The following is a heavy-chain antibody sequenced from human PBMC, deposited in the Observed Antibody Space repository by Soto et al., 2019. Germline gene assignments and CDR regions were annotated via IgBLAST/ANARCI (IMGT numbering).Heavy chain of an antibody. Sequence: GESLKISCKASGYIFTTYWVAWVRQMPGKGLEWMGRIDPSDSHTNYGPSFEGHATISVDKSISTAYLQWSSLRASDTAMYYCARSRAASGVVAFDPWGQGTLVTVSS. J-gene: IGHJ5*02. D-gene: IGHD6-13*01. CDR1: GYIFTTYW. CDR3: ARSRAASGVVAFDP. CDR2: IDPSDSHT. V-gene: IGHV5-10-1*01.